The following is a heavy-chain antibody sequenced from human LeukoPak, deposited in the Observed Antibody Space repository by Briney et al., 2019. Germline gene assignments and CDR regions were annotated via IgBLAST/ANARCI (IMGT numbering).Heavy chain of an antibody. D-gene: IGHD2-2*01. V-gene: IGHV3-11*01. CDR2: ISSSGSTI. J-gene: IGHJ6*03. CDR3: AKHWSYCSTTSCFFNYYYYYMDV. Sequence: PGGSLRLSCAASGFTFSDYYMSWIRQAPGKGLEWVSYISSSGSTIYYADSVKGRFTISRDNAKNSLYLQMNSLRAEDTAVYYCAKHWSYCSTTSCFFNYYYYYMDVWGKGTTVTVSS. CDR1: GFTFSDYY.